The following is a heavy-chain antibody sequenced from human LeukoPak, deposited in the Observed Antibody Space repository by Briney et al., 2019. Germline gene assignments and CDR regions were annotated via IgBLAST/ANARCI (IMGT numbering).Heavy chain of an antibody. Sequence: SETLSLTCTVSGGSISGSHWNWIRQPPGKGLEWIGYIYHSGSTDSNPSLKSRVTISVDTSKNQFTLKLTSVTAADTAMYYCARRNDFDIWGPGTMVTVSS. CDR2: IYHSGST. CDR1: GGSISGSH. J-gene: IGHJ3*02. V-gene: IGHV4-59*08. CDR3: ARRNDFDI.